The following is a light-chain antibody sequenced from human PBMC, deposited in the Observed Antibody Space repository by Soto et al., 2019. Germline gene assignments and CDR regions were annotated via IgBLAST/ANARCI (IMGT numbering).Light chain of an antibody. CDR1: QSLSFN. V-gene: IGKV3-11*01. J-gene: IGKJ5*01. CDR2: DTS. Sequence: EIVMTQSPATLSVSPGERATLSCRASQSLSFNLAWYQQKPGQAPRLLIYDTSNRATGIPARFSGSGSGTDFTLTISSLEPEDFAVYYCQQRSNWPHTFGQGTRLEIK. CDR3: QQRSNWPHT.